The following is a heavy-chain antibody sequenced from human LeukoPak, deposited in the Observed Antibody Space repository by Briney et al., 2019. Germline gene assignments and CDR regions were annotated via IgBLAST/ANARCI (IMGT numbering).Heavy chain of an antibody. CDR1: GGSFSDYY. CDR3: SRENGAFSPFGY. Sequence: SETLSLTCAVYGGSFSDYYWSWIRQAPGGGLEWIGEINHGGGTKYNPSLKSRLTISVDTSKNQFSLNLSSVTAADTAVYYCSRENGAFSPFGYWGQGILVTV. CDR2: INHGGGT. V-gene: IGHV4-34*01. J-gene: IGHJ4*02. D-gene: IGHD2-8*01.